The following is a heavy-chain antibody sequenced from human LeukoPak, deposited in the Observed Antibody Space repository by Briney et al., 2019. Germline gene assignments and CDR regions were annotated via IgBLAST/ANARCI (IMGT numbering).Heavy chain of an antibody. D-gene: IGHD4-17*01. CDR1: GFTFSNYA. J-gene: IGHJ6*01. V-gene: IGHV3-23*01. Sequence: GSLRLSCVASGFTFSNYAVSWVRQAPGKGLEWVSSISYIGGSTYYADSVKGRFTISRDNSKNIFYLQMNSLRAEDTAVYYCARAPFTVTPKGYYXYGMDVW. CDR2: ISYIGGST. CDR3: ARAPFTVTPKGYYXYGMDV.